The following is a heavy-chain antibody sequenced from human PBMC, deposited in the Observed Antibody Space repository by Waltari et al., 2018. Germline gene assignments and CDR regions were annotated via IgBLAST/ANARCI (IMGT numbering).Heavy chain of an antibody. D-gene: IGHD3-22*01. V-gene: IGHV1-2*06. CDR3: ARLHSNSLGMDV. CDR2: INPLRGAA. Sequence: VQSGAEVKKPGASVQVSCKASGYTFPGSFIHWVRQAPGQGLEWGVPINPLRGAATSAQRLLDRVTLSTDTSIDTAYMELSGLESGDTALYYCARLHSNSLGMDVWGQGTAVTVSS. CDR1: GYTFPGSF. J-gene: IGHJ6*02.